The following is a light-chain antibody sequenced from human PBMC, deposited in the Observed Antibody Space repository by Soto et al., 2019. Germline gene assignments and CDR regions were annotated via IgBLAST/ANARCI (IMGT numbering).Light chain of an antibody. CDR1: QSVSSN. V-gene: IGKV3-15*01. CDR3: QQYNNWPFS. J-gene: IGKJ5*01. CDR2: GAS. Sequence: EIVMTQSPATLSVYKGERATLSCRASQSVSSNLAWYQQKPGQAPRLLIYGASTRATGIPARFSGSGSGTEFTLTISGLQSEDFALYFCQQYNNWPFSFGQGTRLEI.